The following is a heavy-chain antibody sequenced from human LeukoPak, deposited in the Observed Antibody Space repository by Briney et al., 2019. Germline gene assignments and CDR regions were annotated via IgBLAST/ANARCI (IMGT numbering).Heavy chain of an antibody. CDR3: AREWDYSFDY. CDR2: IWYDGSNK. CDR1: GFTFSSYG. D-gene: IGHD1-26*01. V-gene: IGHV3-33*01. Sequence: GGSLRLSCAASGFTFSSYGMHWVRQVPGKGLEWVAVIWYDGSNKYYADSVKGRFTISRDNSKNTLYLQMNSLRAEDTAVYYCAREWDYSFDYWGQGTLVTVSS. J-gene: IGHJ4*02.